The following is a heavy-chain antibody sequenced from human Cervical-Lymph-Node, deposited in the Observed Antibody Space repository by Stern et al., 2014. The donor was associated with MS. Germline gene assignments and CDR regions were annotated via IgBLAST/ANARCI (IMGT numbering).Heavy chain of an antibody. CDR3: ARGDYYDSSGYYSGYYFDY. CDR1: GGSISSYY. Sequence: QVQLQESCPGLVKPSETLSLTCTVSGGSISSYYWSWIRQPPGKGLEWIGYIYYSGSTNYNPSLKSRVTISVDTSKNQFSLKLSSVTAADTAVYYCARGDYYDSSGYYSGYYFDYWGQGTLVTVSS. V-gene: IGHV4-59*01. CDR2: IYYSGST. D-gene: IGHD3-22*01. J-gene: IGHJ4*02.